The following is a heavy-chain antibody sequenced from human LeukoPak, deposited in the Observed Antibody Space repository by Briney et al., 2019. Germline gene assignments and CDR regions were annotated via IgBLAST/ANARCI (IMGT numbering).Heavy chain of an antibody. CDR3: ARGTLEHCSGASCYPLDS. Sequence: GGSLRLSCAASGFTFSNYAMSWVRQTPGKGLECVSVVTGSGGDTYYTGSVNGRFTISRDNSKNTLYLQMNSLRAEDTAVYYCARGTLEHCSGASCYPLDSWGQRTLVTVSS. V-gene: IGHV3-23*01. J-gene: IGHJ5*01. CDR2: VTGSGGDT. D-gene: IGHD2-15*01. CDR1: GFTFSNYA.